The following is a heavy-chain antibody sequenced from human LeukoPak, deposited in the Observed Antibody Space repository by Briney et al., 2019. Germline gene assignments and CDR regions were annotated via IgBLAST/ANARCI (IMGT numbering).Heavy chain of an antibody. CDR1: SGSISTSNYY. J-gene: IGHJ3*02. CDR2: IFYSGST. CDR3: ARWNDSSGYYKNAFDI. Sequence: SETLSLTCTVSSGSISTSNYYWGWVRQPPGKALEWIGNIFYSGSTYYSPSLKSRVTISVDTSKNQFSLKLSSVTAADTAVYYCARWNDSSGYYKNAFDIWGQGTMVTVSS. V-gene: IGHV4-39*07. D-gene: IGHD3-22*01.